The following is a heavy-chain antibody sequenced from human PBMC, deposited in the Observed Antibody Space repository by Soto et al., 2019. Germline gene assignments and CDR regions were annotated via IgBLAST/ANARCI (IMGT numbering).Heavy chain of an antibody. J-gene: IGHJ6*02. CDR1: GYTFTGYY. V-gene: IGHV1-2*04. Sequence: VKVSCKASGYTFTGYYMHWVRQAPGQGLEWMGWINPNSGGTNYAQKFQGWVTMTRDTSISTAYMELSRLRSDDTAVYYCARLYSTYYYDSSGPQTGFYYYGMDVWGQGTTVTVSS. CDR3: ARLYSTYYYDSSGPQTGFYYYGMDV. CDR2: INPNSGGT. D-gene: IGHD3-22*01.